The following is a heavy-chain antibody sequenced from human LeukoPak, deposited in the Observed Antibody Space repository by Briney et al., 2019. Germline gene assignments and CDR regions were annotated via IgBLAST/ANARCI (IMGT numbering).Heavy chain of an antibody. Sequence: SETLSLTCTVSGDSISGADYYWSWIRQPPGKGLEWIAYVYYSGSAYYNPSLKSRLTISVDTSKNQFSLKLNSVTAADTAVYYCARGGGGSSTVTTYWFDPWGQGALVTVSS. CDR2: VYYSGSA. V-gene: IGHV4-30-4*01. CDR3: ARGGGGSSTVTTYWFDP. CDR1: GDSISGADYY. J-gene: IGHJ5*02. D-gene: IGHD4-17*01.